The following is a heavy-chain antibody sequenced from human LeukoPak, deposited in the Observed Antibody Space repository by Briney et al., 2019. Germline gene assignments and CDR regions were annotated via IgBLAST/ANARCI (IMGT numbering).Heavy chain of an antibody. J-gene: IGHJ4*02. CDR3: ARTTYDFWSGYYHFDY. D-gene: IGHD3-3*01. CDR1: GYTFTSYD. Sequence: ASVKVSCKATGYTFTSYDINRVRQATGQGLEWMGWMNPNSGNTGYAQKFQGRVTITRNTSISTAYMELSSLRSEDTAVYYCARTTYDFWSGYYHFDYWGQGTLVTVSS. CDR2: MNPNSGNT. V-gene: IGHV1-8*03.